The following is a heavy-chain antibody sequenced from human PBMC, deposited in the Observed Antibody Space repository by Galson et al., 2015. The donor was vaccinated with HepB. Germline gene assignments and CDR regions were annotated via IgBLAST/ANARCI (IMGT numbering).Heavy chain of an antibody. CDR1: GGTVTSRNDY. CDR2: AFYSGGA. J-gene: IGHJ2*01. D-gene: IGHD1-26*01. Sequence: ETLSLTCRVSGGTVTSRNDYWVWIRQSPGKGLEWIGSAFYSGGAHYNPSLRSRVTMSVDTSKNQFSLRLNSVTAADTAIYYCAREKVGDTLDWYFDLWGRGALVTVSS. V-gene: IGHV4-39*07. CDR3: AREKVGDTLDWYFDL.